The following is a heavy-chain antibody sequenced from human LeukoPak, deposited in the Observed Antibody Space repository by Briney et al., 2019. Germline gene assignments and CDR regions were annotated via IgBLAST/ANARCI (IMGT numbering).Heavy chain of an antibody. Sequence: GASVKVSCKASGYTFTSYGISWARQAPGQGLEWMGWISAYNGSRNYAQKVQGRVTMTTDTSTSTAYMEVRSLRSDDTAVYYCARGTIDDYGDPTVDYWGQGTLVTVSS. CDR1: GYTFTSYG. D-gene: IGHD4-17*01. J-gene: IGHJ4*02. CDR2: ISAYNGSR. CDR3: ARGTIDDYGDPTVDY. V-gene: IGHV1-18*01.